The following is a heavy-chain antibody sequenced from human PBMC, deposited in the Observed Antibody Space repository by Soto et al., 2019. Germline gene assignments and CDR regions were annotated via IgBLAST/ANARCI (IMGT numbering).Heavy chain of an antibody. J-gene: IGHJ4*02. Sequence: QVQLVQSGAEVKKPGASVKVSCKASGYTFSDYYIHWVRQAPGQGLEWMGWINPNTGGVNYVQKFQGRVTMTRDMSINTAYMELRGLTSDDTAVFYCASEEEGRRVGYSASWGQGTLVTAYS. V-gene: IGHV1-2*02. CDR1: GYTFSDYY. CDR2: INPNTGGV. CDR3: ASEEEGRRVGYSAS. D-gene: IGHD1-26*01.